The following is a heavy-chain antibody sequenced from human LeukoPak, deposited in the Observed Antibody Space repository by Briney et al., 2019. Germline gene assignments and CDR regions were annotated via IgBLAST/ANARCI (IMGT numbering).Heavy chain of an antibody. CDR1: GFSVRTTY. V-gene: IGHV3-53*01. D-gene: IGHD3-16*02. Sequence: GGSLRLSCAASGFSVRTTYMSWVRQAPGKGLEWVSVLYTGGGTDHADSVKGRFTISRDNSKNILYLQMNSLRADDTAVYSCASALESPFGGVFVWGQGTLVTVSS. J-gene: IGHJ4*02. CDR3: ASALESPFGGVFV. CDR2: LYTGGGT.